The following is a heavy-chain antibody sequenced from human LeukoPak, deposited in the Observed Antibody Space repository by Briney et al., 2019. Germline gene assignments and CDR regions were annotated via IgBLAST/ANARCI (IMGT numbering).Heavy chain of an antibody. CDR3: ARSACSGGSCYSQRGAFDI. D-gene: IGHD2-15*01. CDR2: FDPEDGET. CDR1: GYTLTELS. Sequence: ASVKVSCKVSGYTLTELSMHWVRQAPGKGLEWMGGFDPEDGETIYAQKFQGRVTMTEDTSTDTAYMELSSLRSEDTAVYYCARSACSGGSCYSQRGAFDIWGQGTMVIVSS. V-gene: IGHV1-24*01. J-gene: IGHJ3*02.